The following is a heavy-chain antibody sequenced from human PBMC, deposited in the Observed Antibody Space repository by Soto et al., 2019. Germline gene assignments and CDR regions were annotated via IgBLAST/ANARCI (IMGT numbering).Heavy chain of an antibody. CDR3: ANIRSSLSLTPYYYYGMDV. J-gene: IGHJ6*02. D-gene: IGHD6-6*01. CDR2: ISYDGSNK. CDR1: GFTFSSYA. V-gene: IGHV3-30-3*01. Sequence: GGSLRLSCAASGFTFSSYAMHWVRQAPGKGLEWVAVISYDGSNKYYADSVKGRFTIAGDNSKNTLYLQMNSLRAEDTAVYYCANIRSSLSLTPYYYYGMDVWGQGTTVTVSS.